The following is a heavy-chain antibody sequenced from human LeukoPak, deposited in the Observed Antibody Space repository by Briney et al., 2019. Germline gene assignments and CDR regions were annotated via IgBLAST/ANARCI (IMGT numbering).Heavy chain of an antibody. CDR1: GFTFSDYY. CDR2: ISSGSSYT. CDR3: LKAEGGIRDFDWYNWFDP. J-gene: IGHJ5*02. Sequence: PGGSLRLSCAASGFTFSDYYMSWIRQAPGKGLEWVSYISSGSSYTNYADSVKGRFTISRDNAKNSLYLQMNSLRAEDTAVYFCLKAEGGIRDFDWYNWFDPWGQGTLVTVSS. V-gene: IGHV3-11*05. D-gene: IGHD3-9*01.